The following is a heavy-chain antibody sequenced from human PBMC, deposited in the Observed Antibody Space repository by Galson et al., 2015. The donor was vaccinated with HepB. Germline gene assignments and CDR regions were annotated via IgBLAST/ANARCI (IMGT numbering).Heavy chain of an antibody. D-gene: IGHD4-17*01. CDR2: IYYSGHT. CDR1: GGPISSYY. CDR3: ARVSYDYADYITDY. V-gene: IGHV4-59*01. Sequence: SETLSLTCTVSGGPISSYYWSWIRQSPGEGLEWIGYIYYSGHTKYNPSLKSRVTISVDMSKDQFSLKLTSVTAADTAVYYCARVSYDYADYITDYWGQGTLVTVSS. J-gene: IGHJ4*02.